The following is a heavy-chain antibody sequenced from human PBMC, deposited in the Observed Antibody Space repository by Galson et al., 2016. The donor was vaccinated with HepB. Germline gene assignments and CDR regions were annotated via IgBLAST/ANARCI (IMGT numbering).Heavy chain of an antibody. D-gene: IGHD1-14*01. CDR2: IHYSGST. Sequence: TLSLTCIVSGDSISSGAYSWTWIRQSPGKGLEWIGYIHYSGSTYYNPSLKSRVTLSVDTSKNQFSLKLSSLTAADTAVYYCARDRAGFDPWGQGTLVTVSS. CDR3: ARDRAGFDP. J-gene: IGHJ5*02. V-gene: IGHV4-31*03. CDR1: GDSISSGAYS.